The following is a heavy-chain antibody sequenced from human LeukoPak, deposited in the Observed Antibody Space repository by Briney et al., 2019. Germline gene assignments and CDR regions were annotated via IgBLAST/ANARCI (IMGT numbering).Heavy chain of an antibody. CDR2: ISSSSSTI. J-gene: IGHJ4*02. Sequence: PGGSLRLSCAASGFTFSSYSMNWVRQAPGKGLEWVSYISSSSSTIYYADSVKGRFTISRDNAKNSLYLQMNSLRAEDTAVYYCASFLDPPWLDTAMGHPLDYWGQGTLVTVSS. CDR1: GFTFSSYS. D-gene: IGHD5-18*01. CDR3: ASFLDPPWLDTAMGHPLDY. V-gene: IGHV3-48*04.